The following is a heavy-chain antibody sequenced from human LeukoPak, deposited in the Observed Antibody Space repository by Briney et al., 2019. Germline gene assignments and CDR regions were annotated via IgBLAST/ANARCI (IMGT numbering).Heavy chain of an antibody. D-gene: IGHD3-16*01. J-gene: IGHJ6*02. CDR3: AKDQYYDYVWGPPGDYYYYGMDV. CDR2: ISSGSSYI. Sequence: GGSLRLSCAASGFIFSSYNMNWVRQAPGKGLEWVSYISSGSSYIFYADSVKGRFTISRDNSKNTLYLQMNSLRAEDTAVYYCAKDQYYDYVWGPPGDYYYYGMDVWGQGTTVTVSS. CDR1: GFIFSSYN. V-gene: IGHV3-21*04.